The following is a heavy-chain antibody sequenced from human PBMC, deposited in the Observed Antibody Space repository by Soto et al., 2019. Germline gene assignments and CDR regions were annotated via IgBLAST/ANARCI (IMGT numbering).Heavy chain of an antibody. J-gene: IGHJ5*02. D-gene: IGHD4-4*01. V-gene: IGHV4-39*01. Sequence: PSETLSLTCTVSGGSISSSSYYWGWIRQPPGKGLEWIGSIYYSGSTYYNPSLKSRVTISVDTSKNQFSLKLSSVTAADTAVYYCARHELDSKDVNWFDPWGQGTLVTVSS. CDR3: ARHELDSKDVNWFDP. CDR1: GGSISSSSYY. CDR2: IYYSGST.